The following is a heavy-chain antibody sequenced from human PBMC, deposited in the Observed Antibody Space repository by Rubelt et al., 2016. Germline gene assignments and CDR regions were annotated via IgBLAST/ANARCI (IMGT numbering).Heavy chain of an antibody. Sequence: VPGKGLVWVSRINSVGSSTSYVDSVKGRFTISRDNAKNTLYLQMNSLRDEDTAVYYCARGSYYFDYWGQGTLVTVSS. CDR2: INSVGSST. V-gene: IGHV3-74*01. J-gene: IGHJ4*02. CDR3: ARGSYYFDY. D-gene: IGHD2-21*01.